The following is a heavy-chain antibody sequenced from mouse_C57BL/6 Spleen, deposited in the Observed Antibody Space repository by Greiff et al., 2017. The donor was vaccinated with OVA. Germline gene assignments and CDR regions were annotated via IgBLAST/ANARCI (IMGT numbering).Heavy chain of an antibody. Sequence: EVKVVESGGGLVKPGGSLKLSCADSGFTFSDYGMHWVRQAPEKGLEWVAYISSGSSTIYYADTVKGRFTISRDNAKNTLFLQMTSLRSEDTAMYYCARDEFTTVVDTWFAYWGQGTLVTVSA. J-gene: IGHJ3*01. CDR3: ARDEFTTVVDTWFAY. V-gene: IGHV5-17*01. D-gene: IGHD1-1*01. CDR2: ISSGSSTI. CDR1: GFTFSDYG.